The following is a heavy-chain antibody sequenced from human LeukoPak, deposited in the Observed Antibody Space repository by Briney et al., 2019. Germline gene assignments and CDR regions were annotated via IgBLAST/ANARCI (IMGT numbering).Heavy chain of an antibody. CDR2: ISSISSYT. D-gene: IGHD2-15*01. CDR1: GFTFSDYY. CDR3: ARSYCSGGSCYGDY. V-gene: IGHV3-11*03. J-gene: IGHJ4*02. Sequence: PGGSLRLSCAASGFTFSDYYMSWIRQAPGKGLERVSYISSISSYTHYVHSEKGRSTICRVNAKNSLYLQMNSLRAEDTAVYYCARSYCSGGSCYGDYWGQGTLVTVSS.